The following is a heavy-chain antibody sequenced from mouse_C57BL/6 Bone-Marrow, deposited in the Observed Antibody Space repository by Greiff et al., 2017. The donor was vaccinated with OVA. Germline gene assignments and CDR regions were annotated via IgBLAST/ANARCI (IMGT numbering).Heavy chain of an antibody. CDR3: ARGGDDYVWFAY. Sequence: EVQLQESGPGLVKPSQSLSLTCSVTGYSITSGYYWNWIRQFPGNKLEWMGYISYDGSNNYNPSLKNRISITRDTSKNQFFLKLNSVTTEDTATYYCARGGDDYVWFAYWGQGTLVTVSA. CDR2: ISYDGSN. J-gene: IGHJ3*01. D-gene: IGHD2-4*01. CDR1: GYSITSGYY. V-gene: IGHV3-6*01.